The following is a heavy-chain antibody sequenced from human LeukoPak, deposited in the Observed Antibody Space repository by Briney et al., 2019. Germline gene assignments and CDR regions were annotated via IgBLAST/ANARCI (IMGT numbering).Heavy chain of an antibody. CDR1: GGSISSYY. V-gene: IGHV4-59*01. J-gene: IGHJ3*02. Sequence: SETLSLTCTVSGGSISSYYWSWIRQPPGKGLEWIRYIYYSGSTNYNPSLKSRVTISVDTSKNQFSLKLSSVTAADTAVYYCARVVSMDIVVVPAAPEAFDIWGQGTMVTVSS. CDR2: IYYSGST. D-gene: IGHD2-2*03. CDR3: ARVVSMDIVVVPAAPEAFDI.